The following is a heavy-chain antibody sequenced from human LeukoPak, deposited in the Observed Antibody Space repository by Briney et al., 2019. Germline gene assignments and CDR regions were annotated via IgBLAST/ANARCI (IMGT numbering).Heavy chain of an antibody. CDR2: INSNGGST. D-gene: IGHD6-19*01. CDR1: GFTFSSYA. Sequence: GGSLRLSCAASGFTFSSYAMRWVRQAPGKGLEYVSAINSNGGSTYYANSVKGRFTISRDNSKNTLYLQMGSLRAEDMAVYYCAREMFGSSGWYDYWGQGTLVTVSS. V-gene: IGHV3-64*01. CDR3: AREMFGSSGWYDY. J-gene: IGHJ4*02.